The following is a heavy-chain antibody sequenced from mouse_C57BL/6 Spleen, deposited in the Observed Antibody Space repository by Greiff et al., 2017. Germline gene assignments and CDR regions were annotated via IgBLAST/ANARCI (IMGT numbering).Heavy chain of an antibody. D-gene: IGHD1-1*01. CDR1: GYTFTDYY. V-gene: IGHV1-19*01. CDR2: INPYNGGT. Sequence: VQLQQSGPVLVKPGASVKMSCKASGYTFTDYYMNWVKQSHGKSLEWIGVINPYNGGTSYNQKFKGKATLTVDKSSSTAYMELNSLTSEDSAVYYCALITTVVATDYWGQGTTLTVSS. CDR3: ALITTVVATDY. J-gene: IGHJ2*01.